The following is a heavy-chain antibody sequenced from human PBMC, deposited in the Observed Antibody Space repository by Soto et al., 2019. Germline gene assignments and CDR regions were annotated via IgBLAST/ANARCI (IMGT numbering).Heavy chain of an antibody. D-gene: IGHD3-22*01. J-gene: IGHJ4*02. CDR2: IYHSGST. CDR3: ARAYDSSGYYPPLLDY. V-gene: IGHV4-34*01. CDR1: GGSFSGYY. Sequence: SETLSLTCAVYGGSFSGYYWSWIRQAPGKGLEWIGEIYHSGSTNYNPSLKSRVTISVVTSKNQFSLRLTSVTAAGTAVYYCARAYDSSGYYPPLLDYWGQGTLVTVSS.